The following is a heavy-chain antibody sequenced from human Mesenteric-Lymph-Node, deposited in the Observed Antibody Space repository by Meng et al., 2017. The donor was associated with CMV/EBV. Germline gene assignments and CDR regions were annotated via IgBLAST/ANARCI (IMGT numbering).Heavy chain of an antibody. Sequence: TVSGGSLRRGGAYWRWVRQPPGKGLEWIGYIYYSGSTYYTPSLESRLTISVDTSKNQFSLKLSSVTAADTAVYYCARDSSGYFHFDHWGQGTPVTVSS. J-gene: IGHJ4*02. CDR2: IYYSGST. CDR3: ARDSSGYFHFDH. V-gene: IGHV4-31*03. D-gene: IGHD3-22*01. CDR1: GGSLRRGGAY.